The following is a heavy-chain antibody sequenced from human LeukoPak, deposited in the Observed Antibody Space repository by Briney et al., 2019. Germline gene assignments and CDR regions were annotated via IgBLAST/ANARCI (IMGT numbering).Heavy chain of an antibody. CDR2: ISKSSDRI. J-gene: IGHJ4*02. CDR3: TRDLLNDEGSSYFFDQ. D-gene: IGHD2-2*01. V-gene: IGHV3-48*04. Sequence: GGSLRLSCAASGFTFSSYSMNWVRQAPGKGLEWVSYISKSSDRIYHADSVKGRFTISRDNAKNSLYLQMDSLRAEDTAVYYCTRDLLNDEGSSYFFDQWGQGTLVTVSS. CDR1: GFTFSSYS.